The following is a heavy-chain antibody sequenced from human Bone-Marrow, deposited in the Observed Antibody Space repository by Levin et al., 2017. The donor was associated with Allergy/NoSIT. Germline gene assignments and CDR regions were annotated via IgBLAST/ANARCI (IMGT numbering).Heavy chain of an antibody. CDR1: GGTFGSYS. V-gene: IGHV1-69*04. J-gene: IGHJ4*02. CDR2: VIPILGVA. Sequence: SVKVSCKASGGTFGSYSITWVRQAPGQGLEWVGRVIPILGVANYTPKFQGRVTINADTSTTTAYMELSSLTSEDTAVYYCARDLLSSSGHAYFDYWGQGTLVTVAS. D-gene: IGHD3-10*01. CDR3: ARDLLSSSGHAYFDY.